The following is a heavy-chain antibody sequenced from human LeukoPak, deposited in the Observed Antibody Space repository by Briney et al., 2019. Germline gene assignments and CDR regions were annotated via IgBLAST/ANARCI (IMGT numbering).Heavy chain of an antibody. CDR2: ISYDGSNK. D-gene: IGHD2-15*01. Sequence: GGSMRLSCAVYGFTFSSYAMHWDRQAPGEGLEWVAVISYDGSNKYYADSVKGRFTISRDNSKNTLYLQMNSLRAEDTAVYYCARVRWELLLIDYWGQGTLVTVSS. CDR3: ARVRWELLLIDY. J-gene: IGHJ4*02. CDR1: GFTFSSYA. V-gene: IGHV3-30-3*01.